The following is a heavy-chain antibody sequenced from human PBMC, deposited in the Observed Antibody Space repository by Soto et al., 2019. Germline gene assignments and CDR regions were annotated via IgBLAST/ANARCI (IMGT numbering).Heavy chain of an antibody. CDR1: GFTFSTYA. Sequence: TGGSLRLSCAASGFTFSTYAMSWVRQAPGKGLEWVSGIRGSGGSTYYADSVRGRFTISRDSSKSTLYLQMNSLRAEDTAVYYCAKALSISQNAYYYYYMDVWGNGTTVTVSS. CDR3: AKALSISQNAYYYYYMDV. CDR2: IRGSGGST. D-gene: IGHD6-6*01. J-gene: IGHJ6*03. V-gene: IGHV3-23*01.